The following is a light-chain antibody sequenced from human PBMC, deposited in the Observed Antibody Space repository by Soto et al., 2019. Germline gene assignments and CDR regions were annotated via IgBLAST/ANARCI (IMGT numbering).Light chain of an antibody. CDR1: SSDVGGYNY. CDR3: SSYTSSSTQV. CDR2: EVS. Sequence: QSALTQPVSVSGSPGQSITISCTGTSSDVGGYNYVSWYQQHPGKAPKLMIYEVSNRPSGVSNRFSGSKSGNTASLTISGLQAEDEADYYCSSYTSSSTQVFGTGTKV. V-gene: IGLV2-14*01. J-gene: IGLJ1*01.